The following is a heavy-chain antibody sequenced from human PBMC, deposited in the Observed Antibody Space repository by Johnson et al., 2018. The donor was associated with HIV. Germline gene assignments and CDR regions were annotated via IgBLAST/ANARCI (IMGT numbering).Heavy chain of an antibody. V-gene: IGHV3-7*03. CDR3: ARITGVVVAYTHYGPGSNRRADAFDI. J-gene: IGHJ3*02. D-gene: IGHD3-10*01. Sequence: VLLVESGGGLVQPGGSLRLSCAASRFSFNKYWMTWVRQAPGNALEWVASIKEDGSEKYYVDSVKGRFTISRDNAKNSVYLQMNSLRGEDTALYYCARITGVVVAYTHYGPGSNRRADAFDIWGQGTMVTVSS. CDR1: RFSFNKYW. CDR2: IKEDGSEK.